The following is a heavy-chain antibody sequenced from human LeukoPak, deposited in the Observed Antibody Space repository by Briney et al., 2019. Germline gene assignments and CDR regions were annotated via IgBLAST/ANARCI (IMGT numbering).Heavy chain of an antibody. D-gene: IGHD5-18*01. CDR3: AVVDTAMVTNYYGMDV. CDR1: GYTFTSYG. CDR2: ISAYNGNT. Sequence: ASVKVSCKASGYTFTSYGISWVRQAPGQGLEWMGWISAYNGNTNYAQKLQGRVTMTTDTSTSTAYMELRSLRSDDTAAYYCAVVDTAMVTNYYGMDVWGQGTTVTVSS. J-gene: IGHJ6*02. V-gene: IGHV1-18*01.